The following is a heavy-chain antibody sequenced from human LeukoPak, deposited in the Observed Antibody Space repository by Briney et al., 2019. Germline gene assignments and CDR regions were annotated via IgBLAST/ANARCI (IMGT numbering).Heavy chain of an antibody. J-gene: IGHJ4*02. CDR3: ARSIYCSGGSCYGEFDY. V-gene: IGHV1-18*01. CDR2: ISAYNDNT. D-gene: IGHD2-15*01. CDR1: GYTFTSYG. Sequence: ASVKVSCKASGYTFTSYGISWVRQAPGQGLEWMGWISAYNDNTNYAQKVRGRVTMTTDTSTSTAYMELRSLRSDDTAVYYCARSIYCSGGSCYGEFDYWGQGTLVTVSS.